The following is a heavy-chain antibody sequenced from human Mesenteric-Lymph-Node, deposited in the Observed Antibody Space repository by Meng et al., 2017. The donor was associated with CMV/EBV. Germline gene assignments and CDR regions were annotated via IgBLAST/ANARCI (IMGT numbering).Heavy chain of an antibody. V-gene: IGHV3-11*01. D-gene: IGHD4-17*01. Sequence: GESLKISCAASGFTFSDYYMSWIRQAPGKGLEWVSYISSSGSTIYYADSVKGRFTISRDNAKNSLYLQMNSLKAEDTAVYYCARVVGDYYSYWGQGTLVTVSS. CDR3: ARVVGDYYSY. CDR2: ISSSGSTI. CDR1: GFTFSDYY. J-gene: IGHJ4*02.